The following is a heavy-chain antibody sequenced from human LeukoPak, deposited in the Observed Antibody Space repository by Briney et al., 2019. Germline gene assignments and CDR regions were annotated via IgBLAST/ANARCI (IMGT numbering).Heavy chain of an antibody. D-gene: IGHD3-3*01. Sequence: GGSLRLSCAASGFTFSSYAMSWVRQAPGKGLEWVSAISGSGGSTYYADSVKGRFTISRDNSKNTLYLQMNSLRAEDTAVYYCAKAKSSITIFGVVIIDVWGQGTTVTVSS. CDR2: ISGSGGST. J-gene: IGHJ6*02. V-gene: IGHV3-23*01. CDR1: GFTFSSYA. CDR3: AKAKSSITIFGVVIIDV.